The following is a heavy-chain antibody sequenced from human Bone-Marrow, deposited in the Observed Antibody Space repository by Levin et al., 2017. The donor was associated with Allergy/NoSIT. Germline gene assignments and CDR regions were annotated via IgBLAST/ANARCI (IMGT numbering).Heavy chain of an antibody. Sequence: QSGGSLRLSCAASGFSVRDNYISWVRQAPGKGLECVSVIYSGGTTYYADSVKGRFTISRDNSKDTLYLQMNSLRAEDTAVYYCASGYNLVQFNYWGQGTLVSVSS. V-gene: IGHV3-66*02. D-gene: IGHD5-18*01. CDR2: IYSGGTT. CDR3: ASGYNLVQFNY. J-gene: IGHJ4*02. CDR1: GFSVRDNY.